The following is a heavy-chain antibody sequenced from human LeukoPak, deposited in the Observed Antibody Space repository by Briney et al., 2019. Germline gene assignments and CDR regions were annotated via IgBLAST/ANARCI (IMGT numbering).Heavy chain of an antibody. CDR3: AGGPGFLIDC. J-gene: IGHJ4*02. Sequence: GGSLRLSCSAPGFTFSSYGMSWVRQAPGKGLEWVANIKQDGSEKHYVDSVKGRLTISRDNAKNLLYLQMNSLRVEDTAVYYCAGGPGFLIDCWGQGTLVTVSS. CDR2: IKQDGSEK. V-gene: IGHV3-7*01. D-gene: IGHD3-3*01. CDR1: GFTFSSYG.